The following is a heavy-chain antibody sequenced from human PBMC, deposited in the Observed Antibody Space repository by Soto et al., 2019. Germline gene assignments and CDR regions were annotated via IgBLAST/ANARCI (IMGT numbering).Heavy chain of an antibody. CDR3: ARGRALAATYYFDY. V-gene: IGHV1-69*01. CDR2: ILPIFGTA. J-gene: IGHJ4*02. CDR1: GVTFSSYA. D-gene: IGHD6-25*01. Sequence: QVQLVQSGAEVKKPGSSVKVSCKASGVTFSSYAISLVRQATGQGLAWMGGILPIFGTANYGQKFQGRVTITADESTSTDDMELSSLRSEDTAVYYWARGRALAATYYFDYWGQGTLVSVSS.